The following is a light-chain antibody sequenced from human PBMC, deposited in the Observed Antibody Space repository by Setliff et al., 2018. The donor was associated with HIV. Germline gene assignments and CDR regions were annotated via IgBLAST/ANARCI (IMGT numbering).Light chain of an antibody. CDR3: QVWDSSSDHVV. CDR1: NIGTKS. CDR2: DDT. J-gene: IGLJ2*01. Sequence: SYELTQPPSVSVAPGKTARITCGGDNIGTKSVHWYQQKPGQAPVLVVYDDTDWPSGIPERFSGSNSGNTATLTINRVEAGDEADYYCQVWDSSSDHVVFGGGTK. V-gene: IGLV3-21*03.